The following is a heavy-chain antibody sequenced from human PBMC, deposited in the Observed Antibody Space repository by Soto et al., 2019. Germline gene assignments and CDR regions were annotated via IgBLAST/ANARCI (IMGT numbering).Heavy chain of an antibody. CDR1: GFTFSSYG. J-gene: IGHJ5*01. CDR3: AKPYYYDTSGYDWRQGSDWFDS. D-gene: IGHD3-22*01. CDR2: ISKDGSNK. Sequence: PGGSLRLSCAASGFTFSSYGMHWVRQAPGKGLEWVAVISKDGSNKYYAESVKGRFTISRDNSKNALYLQMNSLRAEDTALYYCAKPYYYDTSGYDWRQGSDWFDSWGQGTLVTVSS. V-gene: IGHV3-30*18.